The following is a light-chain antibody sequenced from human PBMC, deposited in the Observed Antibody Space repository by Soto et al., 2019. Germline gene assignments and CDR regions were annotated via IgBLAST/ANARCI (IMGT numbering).Light chain of an antibody. CDR2: DVS. J-gene: IGLJ3*02. CDR1: SSDVGGYNY. CDR3: SSYTSSSTLWL. Sequence: SVLTQPASVSGSHGQSITISCTGTSSDVGGYNYVSWYQQHPGKAPKLMIYDVSNRPSGVSNRFSGSKSGNTASLTISGLQAEDEADYYCSSYTSSSTLWLFGGGTKLTVL. V-gene: IGLV2-14*01.